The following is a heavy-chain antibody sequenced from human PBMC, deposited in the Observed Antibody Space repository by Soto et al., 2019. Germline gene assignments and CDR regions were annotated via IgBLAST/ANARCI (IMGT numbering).Heavy chain of an antibody. CDR2: IKEDGSEI. J-gene: IGHJ4*02. V-gene: IGHV3-7*01. CDR3: ARDIGFDYVN. CDR1: EFNVMSYW. D-gene: IGHD3-16*01. Sequence: SCAVSEFNVMSYWMSWVRQAPGKGLEWVASIKEDGSEIYYLQSVRGRFTISRDSAGNALHLAMNYLSAEDTGVYFCARDIGFDYVNWGQGTLVTVS.